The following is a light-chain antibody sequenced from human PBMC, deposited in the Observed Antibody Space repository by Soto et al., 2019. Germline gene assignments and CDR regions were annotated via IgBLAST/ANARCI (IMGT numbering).Light chain of an antibody. CDR2: SNN. CDR1: SSNIGSNT. V-gene: IGLV1-44*01. J-gene: IGLJ3*02. Sequence: QSVLTQPPSASGTPGQRVTISCSGSSSNIGSNTVIWYQQLPGTAPKLLIYSNNQRPSGVPDRFSGSKSGTSASLAISGLQSEDEAGYYCAAWDDSLNGPWVFGGGTKLTVL. CDR3: AAWDDSLNGPWV.